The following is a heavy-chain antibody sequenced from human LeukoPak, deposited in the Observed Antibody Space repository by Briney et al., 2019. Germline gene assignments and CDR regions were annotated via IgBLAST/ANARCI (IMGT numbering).Heavy chain of an antibody. Sequence: SETLSLTCSVSGASVSSNNYYWDWIRQPPGKGLEWIVSIYYTGTTYYNPSLKSRVTISVDTSNNHFSLKLSSVTAADTAVYYCARRLGSVSPFDPWGRGTLVTVSS. CDR1: GASVSSNNYY. V-gene: IGHV4-39*02. J-gene: IGHJ5*02. D-gene: IGHD4-11*01. CDR3: ARRLGSVSPFDP. CDR2: IYYTGTT.